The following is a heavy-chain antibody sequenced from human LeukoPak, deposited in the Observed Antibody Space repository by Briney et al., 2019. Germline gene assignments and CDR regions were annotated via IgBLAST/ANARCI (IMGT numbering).Heavy chain of an antibody. CDR1: GYTFTSYG. V-gene: IGHV1-18*01. J-gene: IGHJ4*02. Sequence: GASVKVSCKASGYTFTSYGISWVRQAPGQGLEWMGWISAYNGNTNYAQKLQGRVTMTTDTSTSTAYMELRSLRSDDTAVYYCARSLTEFGEPILRFDYWGQGTLVTVSS. CDR2: ISAYNGNT. CDR3: ARSLTEFGEPILRFDY. D-gene: IGHD3-10*01.